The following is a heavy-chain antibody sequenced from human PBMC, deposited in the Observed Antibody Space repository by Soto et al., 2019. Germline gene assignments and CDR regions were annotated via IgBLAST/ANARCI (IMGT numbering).Heavy chain of an antibody. Sequence: GGSLRLPCAASGFTFSIYAVSWVPQTRGKGLEGISAISGSCGSTYCADSVKGRFTIAIDNSKNTLYLQMISLRAEDMAVYYCATDRGAVSTMAVPSGDYWCQGTLVNVSS. J-gene: IGHJ4*02. CDR3: ATDRGAVSTMAVPSGDY. CDR1: GFTFSIYA. V-gene: IGHV3-23*01. D-gene: IGHD4-17*01. CDR2: ISGSCGST.